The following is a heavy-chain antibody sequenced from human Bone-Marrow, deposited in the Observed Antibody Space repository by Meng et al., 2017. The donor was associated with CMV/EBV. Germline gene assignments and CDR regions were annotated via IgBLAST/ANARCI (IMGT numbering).Heavy chain of an antibody. J-gene: IGHJ4*02. D-gene: IGHD3-16*01. CDR2: ISSSSSYI. Sequence: GGSLRLSCAASGFTFSSYSMNWVRQAPGKGLEWVSSISSSSSYIYYADSVKGRFTISRDNSKNTIYLQMNSLRAEDTAVYYCARDAGGEFDYWGQGTLVTVSS. CDR3: ARDAGGEFDY. CDR1: GFTFSSYS. V-gene: IGHV3-21*04.